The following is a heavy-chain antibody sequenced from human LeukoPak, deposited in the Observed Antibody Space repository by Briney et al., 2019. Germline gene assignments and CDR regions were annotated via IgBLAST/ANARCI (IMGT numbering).Heavy chain of an antibody. V-gene: IGHV1-69*13. CDR2: IIPIFGTA. J-gene: IGHJ5*02. D-gene: IGHD6-19*01. Sequence: SVKVPCKASGGTFSSYAISWVRQAPGQGLEWMGGIIPIFGTANYAQKFQGRVTITADESTSTAYMELSSLRSEDTAVYYCARRKIAVAGTGTNWFDPWGQGTLVTVSS. CDR3: ARRKIAVAGTGTNWFDP. CDR1: GGTFSSYA.